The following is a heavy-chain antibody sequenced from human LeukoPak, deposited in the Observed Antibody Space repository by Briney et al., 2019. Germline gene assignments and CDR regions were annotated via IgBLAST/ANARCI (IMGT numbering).Heavy chain of an antibody. J-gene: IGHJ4*02. CDR1: GFTFSSYA. D-gene: IGHD5-24*01. CDR2: ISYDGSNK. CDR3: ARNDGYNAFDY. V-gene: IGHV3-30-3*01. Sequence: PGRSLRLSCAASGFTFSSYAMHWVRQAPGKGLEWVAVISYDGSNKYYADSVKGRFTISRDNSKNTLYLQMNSLRAEDTAVYYCARNDGYNAFDYWGQATLVTVSS.